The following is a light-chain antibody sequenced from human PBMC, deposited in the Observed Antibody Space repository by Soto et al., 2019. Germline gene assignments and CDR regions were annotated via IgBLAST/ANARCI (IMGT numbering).Light chain of an antibody. V-gene: IGLV2-14*01. CDR2: EVS. Sequence: QSALTQPASVSGSPGQSITISCTGTSSDVGYYNYVSWYQQHPGKAPKLMISEVSNRPSGVSNRFSGSKSGNTASLTISGLQAEDEADYYCSSYTTSSTLWVFGGGTKLTVL. J-gene: IGLJ3*02. CDR1: SSDVGYYNY. CDR3: SSYTTSSTLWV.